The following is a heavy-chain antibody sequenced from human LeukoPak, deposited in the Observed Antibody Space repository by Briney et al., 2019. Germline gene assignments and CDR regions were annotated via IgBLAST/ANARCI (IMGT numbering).Heavy chain of an antibody. Sequence: GGSLRLSCAASGVTFRNAWMSWGRQAPGEGLEWVGRIKSKTDGGTTDYAAPVKGRFTISRDESKNTLYLQMNRLKSEDTAVNYCSRSRRVFCGGACYSFDSWGQGTLVTVSS. CDR1: GVTFRNAW. V-gene: IGHV3-15*01. CDR3: SRSRRVFCGGACYSFDS. J-gene: IGHJ4*02. D-gene: IGHD2-21*01. CDR2: IKSKTDGGTT.